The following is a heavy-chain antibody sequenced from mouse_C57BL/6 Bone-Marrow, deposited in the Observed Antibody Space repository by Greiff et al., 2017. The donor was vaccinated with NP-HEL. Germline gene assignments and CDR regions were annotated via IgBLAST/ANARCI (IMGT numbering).Heavy chain of an antibody. CDR1: GYAFSSSW. D-gene: IGHD2-4*01. J-gene: IGHJ1*03. CDR2: IYPGDGDT. Sequence: QVQLKESGPELVKPGASVKISCKASGYAFSSSWMNWVKQRPGKGLEWIGRIYPGDGDTNYNGKFKGKATLTADKSSSTAYMQLSSLTSEDSAVCFCYDYDWYFEGWGTGITVTVS. CDR3: YDYDWYFEG. V-gene: IGHV1-82*01.